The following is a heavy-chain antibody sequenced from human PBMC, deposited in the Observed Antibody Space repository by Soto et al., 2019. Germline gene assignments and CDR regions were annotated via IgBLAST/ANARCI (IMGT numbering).Heavy chain of an antibody. CDR2: ISYEGSHK. CDR3: ARDYYRFNSGYVFSMDV. J-gene: IGHJ6*02. Sequence: QVQLVESGGGVVQPGRSLRLSCAASGFTFSSYAMNWVRPAPGKGLEWVAVISYEGSHKYYADSVKGRFTISRDNSKNTLYLQMNSLRAEDTAVYYCARDYYRFNSGYVFSMDVWGQGTTVTVSS. CDR1: GFTFSSYA. V-gene: IGHV3-30-3*01. D-gene: IGHD5-12*01.